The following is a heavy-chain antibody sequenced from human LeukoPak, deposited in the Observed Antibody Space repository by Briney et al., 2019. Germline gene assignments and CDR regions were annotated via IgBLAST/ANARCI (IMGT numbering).Heavy chain of an antibody. J-gene: IGHJ6*02. CDR1: AFTFSSNY. V-gene: IGHV3-53*01. Sequence: GGSLRLFCAAPAFTFSSNYTSCVREAPGKGLRTFSVTYSGGSTYYSDSVKGRFTISRDNSKNTLYLQMNSLRAEDTAVYYCARDSSGWNEEDYYYGMDVWGQGTTVTVSS. CDR3: ARDSSGWNEEDYYYGMDV. CDR2: TYSGGST. D-gene: IGHD6-19*01.